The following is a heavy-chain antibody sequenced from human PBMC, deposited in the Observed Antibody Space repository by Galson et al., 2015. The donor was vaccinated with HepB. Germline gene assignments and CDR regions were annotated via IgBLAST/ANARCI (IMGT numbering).Heavy chain of an antibody. Sequence: SLRLSCAASGFTFSSYSMNWVRQAPGKGLEWVSYISSSSSTIYYADSVKGRFTISRDNAKNSLYLQMNSLRAEDTAVYYCARAWGGYYGAFDIWGQGTMVTVSS. J-gene: IGHJ3*02. CDR1: GFTFSSYS. CDR3: ARAWGGYYGAFDI. D-gene: IGHD3-3*01. CDR2: ISSSSSTI. V-gene: IGHV3-48*01.